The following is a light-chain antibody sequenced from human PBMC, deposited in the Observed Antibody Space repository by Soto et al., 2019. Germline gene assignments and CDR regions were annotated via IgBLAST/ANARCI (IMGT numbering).Light chain of an antibody. Sequence: EIVLTQSPGTLSLSPGERATLSCRASQSVSSSYLAWYQQKPGQAPRPLIYGASSRAIGIPDRFSGSGSGTDFTLTISSLEPEDFAVYYCQQYGSSPWTFGQGTMVEIK. V-gene: IGKV3-20*01. CDR2: GAS. CDR3: QQYGSSPWT. CDR1: QSVSSSY. J-gene: IGKJ1*01.